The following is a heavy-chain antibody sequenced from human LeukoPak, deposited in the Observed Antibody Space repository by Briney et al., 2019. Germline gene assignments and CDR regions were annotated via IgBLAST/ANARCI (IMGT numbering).Heavy chain of an antibody. CDR1: GYTFTSYG. V-gene: IGHV1-18*01. CDR3: ARDPESGDSSGYYPLFDY. J-gene: IGHJ4*02. CDR2: ISAYNANT. D-gene: IGHD3-22*01. Sequence: ASVKVSCKASGYTFTSYGISWVRQAPGQGLEWMGWISAYNANTNYAHKLQGRVTMTTDTSTSTAYMELRSLRSDDTAVYYCARDPESGDSSGYYPLFDYWGQGTLVTVSS.